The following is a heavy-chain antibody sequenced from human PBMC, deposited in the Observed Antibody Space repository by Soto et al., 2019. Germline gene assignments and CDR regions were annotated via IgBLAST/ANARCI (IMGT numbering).Heavy chain of an antibody. CDR1: GYTMTELS. D-gene: IGHD2-15*01. J-gene: IGHJ4*02. V-gene: IGHV1-24*01. Sequence: ASVKVSCKASGYTMTELSMDWVRQAPGKGLEWMGGFDPEDGETIYAQKFQGRVTMTEDTSTDTAYMELSSLRSEDTAVYYCATAGRYCSSGSCLWGQGTLVTVSS. CDR3: ATAGRYCSSGSCL. CDR2: FDPEDGET.